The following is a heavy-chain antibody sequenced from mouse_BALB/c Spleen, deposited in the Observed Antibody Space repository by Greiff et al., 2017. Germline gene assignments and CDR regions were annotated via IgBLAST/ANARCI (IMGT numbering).Heavy chain of an antibody. V-gene: IGHV5-6*01. D-gene: IGHD1-1*01. J-gene: IGHJ4*01. CDR3: ARHYYGSSYYAMDY. CDR1: GFTFSSYG. Sequence: EVQGVESGGDLVKPGGSLKLSCAASGFTFSSYGMSWVRQTPDKRLEWVATISSGGSYTYYPDSVKGRFTISRDNAKNTLYLQMSSLKSEDTAMYYCARHYYGSSYYAMDYWGQGTSVTVSS. CDR2: ISSGGSYT.